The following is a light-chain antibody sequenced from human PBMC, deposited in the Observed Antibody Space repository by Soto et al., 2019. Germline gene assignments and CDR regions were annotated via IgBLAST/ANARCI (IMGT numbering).Light chain of an antibody. CDR2: DVS. CDR3: HQYNYLHT. J-gene: IGKJ2*01. CDR1: QGISTY. Sequence: DIQMTQSPSSLSASLGDRVTISCRASQGISTYLAWYQQKPGKAPTLLISDVSRLESGVPSRFSGSGSGTEFTLTISGLQPDDFATYYCHQYNYLHTFGQVTKLEIK. V-gene: IGKV1-5*01.